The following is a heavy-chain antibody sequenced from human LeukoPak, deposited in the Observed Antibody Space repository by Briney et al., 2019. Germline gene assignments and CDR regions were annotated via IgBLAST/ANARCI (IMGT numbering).Heavy chain of an antibody. CDR2: INHSGST. CDR1: GGSFSGYY. Sequence: SETLSLTCAVYGGSFSGYYWSWIRQPPGKGLEWIGEINHSGSTNYNPSLKSRVTISVDTSKNQFSLKLSSVTAADTAVYYCARITSYYDSSGYPHDAFDIWGQGTMVTVSS. V-gene: IGHV4-34*01. D-gene: IGHD3-22*01. CDR3: ARITSYYDSSGYPHDAFDI. J-gene: IGHJ3*02.